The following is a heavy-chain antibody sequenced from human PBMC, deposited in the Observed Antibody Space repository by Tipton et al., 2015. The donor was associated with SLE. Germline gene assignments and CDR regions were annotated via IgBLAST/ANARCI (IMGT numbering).Heavy chain of an antibody. CDR3: AIVAFG. D-gene: IGHD3-10*01. V-gene: IGHV3-7*01. Sequence: SLRLSCSASGFTFSNFWMNWVRQAPGKGLEWVANIKVDGSDKHYVDSVKGRFTISRDNAKNSLYLQMNSLGAEDTSVYYCAIVAFGWGQGSMVTVSS. CDR2: IKVDGSDK. J-gene: IGHJ4*02. CDR1: GFTFSNFW.